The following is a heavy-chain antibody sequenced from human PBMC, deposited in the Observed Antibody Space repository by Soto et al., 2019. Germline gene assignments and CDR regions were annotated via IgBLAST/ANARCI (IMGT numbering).Heavy chain of an antibody. CDR3: ARVQYSSGWYYDY. CDR2: LYPADSDT. Sequence: PGESLKISCKGSGYSFTSYWIGWVRQMPGKGLEWMGILYPADSDTRYSPSFQGQVTISADKSISTAYLQWSSLKASDTAMYYCARVQYSSGWYYDYWGQGTLVTVSS. D-gene: IGHD6-19*01. V-gene: IGHV5-51*01. J-gene: IGHJ4*02. CDR1: GYSFTSYW.